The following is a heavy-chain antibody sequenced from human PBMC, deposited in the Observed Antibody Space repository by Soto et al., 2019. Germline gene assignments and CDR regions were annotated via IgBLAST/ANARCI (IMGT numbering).Heavy chain of an antibody. D-gene: IGHD3-3*01. V-gene: IGHV4-34*01. CDR2: INHSGST. CDR1: GGSFSGYY. CDR3: ARGYTSYYDFWSGYHNNCFDP. J-gene: IGHJ5*02. Sequence: SETLSLTCAVYGGSFSGYYWSWIRQPPGKGLEWIGEINHSGSTNYNPSLKSRVTISVDTSKNQFSLKLSSVTAADTAVYYCARGYTSYYDFWSGYHNNCFDPWGQGTLVTVSS.